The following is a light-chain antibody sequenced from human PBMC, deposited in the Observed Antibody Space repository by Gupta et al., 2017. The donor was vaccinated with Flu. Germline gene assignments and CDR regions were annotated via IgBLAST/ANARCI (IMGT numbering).Light chain of an antibody. CDR1: QSISNGH. Sequence: PGTLSLSPGERATLSCTASQSISNGHLAWDKQRSGQAPRLLIWNTCKRATGITDRFSGSGAGTVFTLTSSRLEHEDFAMYYWQQYFISRTFGQGTKVEV. CDR2: NTC. CDR3: QQYFISRT. V-gene: IGKV3-20*01. J-gene: IGKJ1*01.